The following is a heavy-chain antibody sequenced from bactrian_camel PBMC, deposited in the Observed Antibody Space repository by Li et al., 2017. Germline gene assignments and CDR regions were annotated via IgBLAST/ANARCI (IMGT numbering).Heavy chain of an antibody. CDR1: GLSFDDTD. CDR2: INDNVTT. J-gene: IGHJ4*01. D-gene: IGHD1*01. V-gene: IGHV3S66*01. Sequence: DVQLVESGGGSVQAGGSLTLSCTISGLSFDDTDMGWYRQAPGHECELVPVINDNVTTFSADSVKGRFTISHDNAKNSVDLQMNSLKPDDTAVYYCAATGQMLSVAGCRTQGTQVTVS.